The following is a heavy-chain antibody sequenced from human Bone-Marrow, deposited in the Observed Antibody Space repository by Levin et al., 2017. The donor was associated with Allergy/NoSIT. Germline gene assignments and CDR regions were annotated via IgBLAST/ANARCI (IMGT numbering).Heavy chain of an antibody. Sequence: LSLTCAASGFTFSKNAMHWVRQAPGQGLEWMAVISYDGSKKYYADSVKGRFTISRDNSKNTLYLQMNSLRAEDTAMYYCAKDRNYDILTGYYYYFDNWGQGTLVTVSS. D-gene: IGHD3-9*01. CDR3: AKDRNYDILTGYYYYFDN. J-gene: IGHJ4*02. CDR1: GFTFSKNA. V-gene: IGHV3-30*18. CDR2: ISYDGSKK.